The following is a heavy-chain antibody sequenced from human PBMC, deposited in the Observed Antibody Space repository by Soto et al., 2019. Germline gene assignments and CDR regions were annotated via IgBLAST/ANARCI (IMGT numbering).Heavy chain of an antibody. D-gene: IGHD3-3*01. CDR3: ARDSSAGAIFASPYYCCMDV. CDR1: GYTFNNYA. Sequence: QVQLVQSGPAVKKPGASVQVSCKAYGYTFNNYAMHWVRQAPGQRLEWMGWINTGNGNTKYSQKFQGRVTITRDTSATSASTVYMEGSSRRSEDTAIYYSARDSSAGAIFASPYYCCMDVWGQGTTVTVS. J-gene: IGHJ6*02. CDR2: INTGNGNT. V-gene: IGHV1-3*04.